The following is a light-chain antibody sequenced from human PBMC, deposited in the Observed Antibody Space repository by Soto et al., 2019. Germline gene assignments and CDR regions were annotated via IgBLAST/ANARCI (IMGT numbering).Light chain of an antibody. J-gene: IGKJ5*01. CDR1: QDISDR. CDR2: AAS. CDR3: QQYNSYPIT. V-gene: IGKV1D-16*01. Sequence: DIQMTQSPSSVSASVGDRVTITCRARQDISDRLAWYQQKSGKAPKLLIYAASSLQSGVPSRFSGSGSGTEFTLTISSLQPDDFATYYCQQYNSYPITFGQGTRLEIK.